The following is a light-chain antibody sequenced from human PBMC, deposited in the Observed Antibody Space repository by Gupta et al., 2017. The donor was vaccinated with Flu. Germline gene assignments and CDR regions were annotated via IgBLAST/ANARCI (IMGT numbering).Light chain of an antibody. Sequence: PGTLSLSPGETATLSCSSSETVNKDLAWNQQKAGQAPRLLIYDASNTATGTPARFSGSGSVTDFTLTISSLEPQDIAVYYCQRRIICPDTFGQGTKIEIK. CDR2: DAS. J-gene: IGKJ2*01. V-gene: IGKV3-11*01. CDR1: ETVNKD. CDR3: QRRIICPDT.